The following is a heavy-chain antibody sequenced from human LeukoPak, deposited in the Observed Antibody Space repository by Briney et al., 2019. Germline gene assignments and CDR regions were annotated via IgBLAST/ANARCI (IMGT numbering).Heavy chain of an antibody. CDR1: GASISSSF. V-gene: IGHV4-59*01. D-gene: IGHD5/OR15-5a*01. CDR2: IYYTGST. J-gene: IGHJ5*02. CDR3: ARRMTVSATNWFDP. Sequence: SETLSLTCTVSGASISSSFWTWIRQSPGKGLEWLAYIYYTGSTSLNPSLRSRLTISVDTSRNQFSLRLSSVTAADTAIYYCARRMTVSATNWFDPWGQGTLVTVSS.